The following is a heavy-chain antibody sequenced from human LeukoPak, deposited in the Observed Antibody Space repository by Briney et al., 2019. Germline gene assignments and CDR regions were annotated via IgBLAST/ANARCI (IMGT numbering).Heavy chain of an antibody. D-gene: IGHD6-13*01. V-gene: IGHV3-64*01. CDR3: ARNRRIAAAGPIWFDP. CDR1: GFTFSSYA. J-gene: IGHJ5*02. CDR2: ISSNGGST. Sequence: GGSLRLSCAASGFTFSSYAMHWIRQAPGKGLEYVSAISSNGGSTYYANSVKGRFTISRDNAKNSLYLQMNSLRAEDTAVYYCARNRRIAAAGPIWFDPWGQGTLVTVSS.